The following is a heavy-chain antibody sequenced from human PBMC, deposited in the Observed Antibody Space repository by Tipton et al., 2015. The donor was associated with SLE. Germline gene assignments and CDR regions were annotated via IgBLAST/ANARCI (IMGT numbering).Heavy chain of an antibody. CDR2: IYNSGGT. CDR1: GGSISTGGYY. V-gene: IGHV4-31*03. Sequence: TLSLTCTVSGGSISTGGYYWSWIRQHPGKGLEWIGYIYNSGGTDYNPSLKSRVTISADTSKNHFSLNLSSVTAAETAVYYCARGGVGGYDYFDYWGQGALVTVSS. D-gene: IGHD5-12*01. CDR3: ARGGVGGYDYFDY. J-gene: IGHJ4*02.